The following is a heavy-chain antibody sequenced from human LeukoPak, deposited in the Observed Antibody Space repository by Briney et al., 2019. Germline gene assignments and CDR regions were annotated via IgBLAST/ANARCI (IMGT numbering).Heavy chain of an antibody. D-gene: IGHD1-26*01. CDR3: ARDQEWELPFDY. CDR1: GFTFSSYG. Sequence: GRSLRLSCAASGFTFSSYGIHWVRQAPGKGLEWVAVIWYDGSNKYYADSVKGRFTISRDNSKNSLYLQMNSLRAEDTAVYYCARDQEWELPFDYWGQGTLVTVSS. CDR2: IWYDGSNK. V-gene: IGHV3-33*01. J-gene: IGHJ4*02.